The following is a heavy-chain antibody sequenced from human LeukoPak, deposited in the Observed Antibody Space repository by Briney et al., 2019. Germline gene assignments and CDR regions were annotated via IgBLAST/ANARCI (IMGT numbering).Heavy chain of an antibody. Sequence: PSGTLSLTCGVSGGSITSTNYWSWVRQPPGQGLEWIGEISLSGYTGFNPSLRSRVTMSLDESKNHLSLNLASVTAADTAVYYCAGGRGEMATITFDYWGQGTLVTVSS. CDR3: AGGRGEMATITFDY. J-gene: IGHJ4*02. D-gene: IGHD5-24*01. CDR1: GGSITSTNY. V-gene: IGHV4-4*02. CDR2: ISLSGYT.